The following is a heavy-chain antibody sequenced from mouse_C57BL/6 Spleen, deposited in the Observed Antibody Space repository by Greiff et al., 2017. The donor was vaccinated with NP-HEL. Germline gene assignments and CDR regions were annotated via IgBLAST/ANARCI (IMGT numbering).Heavy chain of an antibody. D-gene: IGHD3-1*01. CDR2: IYPGGGST. V-gene: IGHV1-63*01. CDR3: ARSGPTPYWYFED. Sequence: QVQLQQSGAELVRPGTSVKMSCKASGYTFTNYWIGWAQQRPGHGLEWIGDIYPGGGSTNYNEKFKGKATLTEDKSSSTAYMQFSSLTSDDAAIYYCARSGPTPYWYFEDWGTGTTVTVSS. CDR1: GYTFTNYW. J-gene: IGHJ1*03.